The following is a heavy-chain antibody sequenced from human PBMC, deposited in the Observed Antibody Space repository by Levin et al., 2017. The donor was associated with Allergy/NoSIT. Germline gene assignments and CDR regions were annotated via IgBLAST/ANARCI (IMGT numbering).Heavy chain of an antibody. CDR2: ISYDGSKK. J-gene: IGHJ4*02. D-gene: IGHD4-23*01. CDR3: AKGYGGNSRSVLDY. Sequence: GGSLRLSCAASGFTFSSYGMHWVRQAPGKGLEWVVVISYDGSKKHFADSVKGRFTISRDNSKNTLYLQMNSLRPEDTAVYYCAKGYGGNSRSVLDYWGQGTLVTVSS. CDR1: GFTFSSYG. V-gene: IGHV3-30*18.